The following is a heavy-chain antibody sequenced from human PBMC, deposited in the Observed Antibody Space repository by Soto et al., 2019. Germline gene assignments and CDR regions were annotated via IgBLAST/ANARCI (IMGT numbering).Heavy chain of an antibody. CDR2: ISYFGDT. V-gene: IGHV4-31*02. D-gene: IGHD4-17*01. CDR3: ATSPPGDNDAFDV. Sequence: WTWIRQRPGKGLEWIGHISYFGDTHYSPSLTSRVTISLDPSKNQFSLELTSVKAADTAVYYCATSPPGDNDAFDVWGQGTLASVSS. J-gene: IGHJ3*01.